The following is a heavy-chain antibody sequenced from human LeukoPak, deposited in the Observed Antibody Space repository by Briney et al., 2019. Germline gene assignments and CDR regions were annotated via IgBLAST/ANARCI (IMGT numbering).Heavy chain of an antibody. CDR1: GFTFSNYW. Sequence: GGSLRLSCAASGFTFSNYWMHWVRQAPGKGLVWVSRINSDGSITTYADSVKGRFTISRDNTKNTLYLQMSSLRADDTAVYYCARDGPALGAYWGQGTLVTVSS. J-gene: IGHJ4*02. CDR3: ARDGPALGAY. CDR2: INSDGSIT. D-gene: IGHD3-16*01. V-gene: IGHV3-74*01.